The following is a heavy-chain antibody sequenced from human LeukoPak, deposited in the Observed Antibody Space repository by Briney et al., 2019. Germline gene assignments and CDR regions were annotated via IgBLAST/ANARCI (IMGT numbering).Heavy chain of an antibody. CDR2: ISGSGGST. D-gene: IGHD6-6*01. V-gene: IGHV3-23*01. CDR3: AKVRVAARPFFDY. J-gene: IGHJ4*02. Sequence: GGSLRLSCAASGFTFSSYAMSWVRQAPGKGLEWVSAISGSGGSTYYADSVKGRFTISRDNSKNALYLQMNSPRAEDTAVYYCAKVRVAARPFFDYWGQGTLVTVSS. CDR1: GFTFSSYA.